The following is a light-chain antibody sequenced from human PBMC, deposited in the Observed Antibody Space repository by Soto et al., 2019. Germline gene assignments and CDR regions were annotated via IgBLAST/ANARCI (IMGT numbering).Light chain of an antibody. CDR2: DVS. J-gene: IGKJ4*01. CDR3: QQYFSYPLT. CDR1: QSPGTW. V-gene: IGKV1-5*01. Sequence: DIQMTQSPSTLSASVGDRVIITCRASQSPGTWMAWYQQKPGTAPVLLIYDVSKLESGVPSRFSGRASGTEFTLTITSLQPDDFATYYWQQYFSYPLTFGVGTKVESK.